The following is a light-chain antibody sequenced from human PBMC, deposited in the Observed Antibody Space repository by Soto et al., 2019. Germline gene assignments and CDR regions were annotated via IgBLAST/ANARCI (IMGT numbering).Light chain of an antibody. CDR3: SSYTSRSIDYV. V-gene: IGLV2-14*01. CDR1: SSDVGGYNY. J-gene: IGLJ1*01. Sequence: QSALTQPASVSGSPGQSITISCTGTSSDVGGYNYVSWYQQHPGKAPKLMIYEVSNRPSGVSNRFSGSKSCNTASLTISGLQAEDEADYYCSSYTSRSIDYVFGTGTKVTVL. CDR2: EVS.